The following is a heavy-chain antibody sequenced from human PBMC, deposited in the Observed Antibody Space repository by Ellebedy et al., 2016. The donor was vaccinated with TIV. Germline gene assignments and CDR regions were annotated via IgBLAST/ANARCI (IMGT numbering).Heavy chain of an antibody. CDR3: ARDLGGYYYFDY. CDR1: GFTFNRHG. CDR2: IWYDGSNI. Sequence: GESLKISCEASGFTFNRHGMHWVRQAPGRGLEWVAIIWYDGSNINYADSVKGRFTISRDDSKNTLYLQMNSLRAEDTAVYYCARDLGGYYYFDYWGQGTLVTVSS. J-gene: IGHJ4*02. V-gene: IGHV3-33*01. D-gene: IGHD3-22*01.